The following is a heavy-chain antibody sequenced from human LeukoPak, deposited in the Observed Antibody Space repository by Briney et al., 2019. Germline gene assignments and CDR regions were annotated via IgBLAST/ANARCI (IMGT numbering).Heavy chain of an antibody. CDR2: INYSGST. CDR3: ARGGDYDFWSGLRPDAFDI. J-gene: IGHJ3*02. D-gene: IGHD3-3*01. Sequence: SETLSLTCAVYGGSFSGYYWSWIRQRPGKGLEWIGEINYSGSTNYNPSLKSRVTISVDTSKNQFSLKLSSVTAADTAVYYCARGGDYDFWSGLRPDAFDIWGQGTMVTVSS. V-gene: IGHV4-34*01. CDR1: GGSFSGYY.